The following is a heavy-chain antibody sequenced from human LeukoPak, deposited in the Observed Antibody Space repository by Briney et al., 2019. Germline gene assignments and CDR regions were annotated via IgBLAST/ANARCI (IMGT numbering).Heavy chain of an antibody. CDR2: INPNSGGT. CDR3: ARDLLATRRTIPTSDY. D-gene: IGHD2-2*02. V-gene: IGHV1-2*02. Sequence: ASVKVSCKASGYTFTGYYVHWVRQAPGQGLEWMGWINPNSGGTNYAQKFQGRVTMTRDTSISTAYMELSRLRSDDTAVYYCARDLLATRRTIPTSDYWGQGTLVTVSS. J-gene: IGHJ4*02. CDR1: GYTFTGYY.